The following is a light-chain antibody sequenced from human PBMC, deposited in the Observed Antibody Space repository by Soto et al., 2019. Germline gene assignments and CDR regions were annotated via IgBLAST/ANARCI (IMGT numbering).Light chain of an antibody. CDR1: QGITND. Sequence: AIQMTQSPSSLSACVGDRVTITCRASQGITNDLGWYQQKPGKAPKLLIYSAFTLHRGVPSRFSGSGSGIEFTLTISSLQPEDFATYYCLQDYAYPLTFGGGTKVEIE. J-gene: IGKJ4*01. CDR3: LQDYAYPLT. CDR2: SAF. V-gene: IGKV1-6*01.